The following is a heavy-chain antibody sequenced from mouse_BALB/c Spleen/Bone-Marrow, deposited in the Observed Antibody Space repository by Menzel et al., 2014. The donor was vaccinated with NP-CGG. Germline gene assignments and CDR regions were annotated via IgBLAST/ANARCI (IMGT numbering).Heavy chain of an antibody. V-gene: IGHV2-9*02. D-gene: IGHD2-10*01. CDR1: GFSLTSYG. CDR3: AISYFGTYNYYMDL. Sequence: QVQLFESGPCLVAPSQSLSITCTVSGFSLTSYGVHWVRQPPGQGLEWLGIIWAGGGTNYNSAHRSRLGNSKDNSKSQVFLKMNSLQSEDTAMYCCAISYFGTYNYYMDLWGQGTTLTVSS. CDR2: IWAGGGT. J-gene: IGHJ2*01.